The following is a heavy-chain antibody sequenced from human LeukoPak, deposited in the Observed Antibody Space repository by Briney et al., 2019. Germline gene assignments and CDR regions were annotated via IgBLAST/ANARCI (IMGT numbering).Heavy chain of an antibody. D-gene: IGHD3-22*01. CDR1: GFTFDDYA. CDR2: ISWDGGST. V-gene: IGHV3-43D*03. J-gene: IGHJ4*02. Sequence: GGSLRLSCAASGFTFDDYAMHWVRQAPGKGLEWVSLISWDGGSTYYADSVKGRFTISRDNSKNSLYLQMNSLRAEDTALYYCAKDNDRSGYYYLNYWGQGTLVTVSS. CDR3: AKDNDRSGYYYLNY.